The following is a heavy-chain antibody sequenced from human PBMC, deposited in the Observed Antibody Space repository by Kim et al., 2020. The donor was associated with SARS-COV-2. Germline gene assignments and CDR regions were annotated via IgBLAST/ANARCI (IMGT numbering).Heavy chain of an antibody. Sequence: ASVKVSCKASGYTFTAYYMHWVRQAPGQGLEWMGWINPSSDGTYYAQSFQGRATLTRDTSITTDSMSLSGLTFDDTAAYSCRWEPGGTGGLAFWGQGTL. D-gene: IGHD1-26*01. CDR1: GYTFTAYY. CDR3: RWEPGGTGGLAF. CDR2: INPSSDGT. J-gene: IGHJ4*02. V-gene: IGHV1-2*02.